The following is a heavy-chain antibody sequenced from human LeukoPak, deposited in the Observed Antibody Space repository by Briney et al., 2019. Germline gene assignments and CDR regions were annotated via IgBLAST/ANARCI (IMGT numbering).Heavy chain of an antibody. J-gene: IGHJ1*01. CDR2: INHSGST. Sequence: SESLSLTCAVYGGSFSGYYWSWIRQLQGKGLEWIGEINHSGSTNYNPSLKSRVTISVDTSKTQFSLKLSSVTAADTAVYYCASRYPDIAAAGTRYFQHWGQGTLVTVSS. CDR3: ASRYPDIAAAGTRYFQH. D-gene: IGHD6-13*01. V-gene: IGHV4-34*01. CDR1: GGSFSGYY.